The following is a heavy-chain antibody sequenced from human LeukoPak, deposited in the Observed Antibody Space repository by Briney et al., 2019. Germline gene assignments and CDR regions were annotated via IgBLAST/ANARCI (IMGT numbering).Heavy chain of an antibody. CDR1: GFTFTNYW. CDR2: ISSSSSTI. Sequence: GGSLRLSCAASGFTFTNYWMHWVRQAPGKGLEWVSYISSSSSTIYYADSVKGRFTISRDNAKNSLYLQMNSLRAEDTAVYYCVRDCSGGSCYWVFFLDVWGQGTTVTVSS. CDR3: VRDCSGGSCYWVFFLDV. V-gene: IGHV3-48*01. J-gene: IGHJ6*02. D-gene: IGHD2-15*01.